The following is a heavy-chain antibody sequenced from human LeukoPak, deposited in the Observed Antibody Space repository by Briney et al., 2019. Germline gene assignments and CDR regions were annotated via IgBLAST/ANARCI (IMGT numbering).Heavy chain of an antibody. CDR3: AASIMVVAATAAFDI. CDR1: GYTFTVYY. Sequence: ASVKVSCKASGYTFTVYYIHWVRQAPGQGLEWMGRINPNSGGTNYAQNFQGRVTMTRDTSINTAYMELGRLRSDATAVYYCAASIMVVAATAAFDIWGQGTRVTVSS. J-gene: IGHJ3*02. D-gene: IGHD2-15*01. CDR2: INPNSGGT. V-gene: IGHV1-2*06.